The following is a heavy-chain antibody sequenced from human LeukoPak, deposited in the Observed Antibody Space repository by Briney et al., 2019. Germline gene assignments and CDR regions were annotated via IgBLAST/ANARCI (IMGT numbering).Heavy chain of an antibody. CDR1: GFTFSSYA. CDR3: ARDVSSSWYRVSYYAMDV. V-gene: IGHV3-30-3*01. J-gene: IGHJ6*02. D-gene: IGHD6-13*01. Sequence: PGGSLRLSCAASGFTFSSYAMHWVRQAPGKGLEWVAVISYDGSNKYYADSVKGRFTISRDNSKNTLYLQMNSLRAEDTAVYYCARDVSSSWYRVSYYAMDVWGQGTTVTVSS. CDR2: ISYDGSNK.